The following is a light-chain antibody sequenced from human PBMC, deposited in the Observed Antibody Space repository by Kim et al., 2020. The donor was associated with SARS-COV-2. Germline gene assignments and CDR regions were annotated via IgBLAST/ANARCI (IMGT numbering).Light chain of an antibody. CDR2: GAS. CDR1: QIVSDN. J-gene: IGKJ4*01. CDR3: HQYNYWPSLT. V-gene: IGKV3-15*01. Sequence: SPGERATLSRRASQIVSDNLAWYQQKPGQAPRLLIFGASNRATDLPARFSGSGCGTEFTLTLSSLRSEDVAVYYGHQYNYWPSLTFGGGTKVDIK.